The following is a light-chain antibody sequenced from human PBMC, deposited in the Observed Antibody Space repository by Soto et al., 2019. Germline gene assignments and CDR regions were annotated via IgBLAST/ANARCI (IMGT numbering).Light chain of an antibody. Sequence: DIQMTQSPSSLSASVGDRVIITCRASQGIRNDLAWYQQEPGKAPRRLIYDASKLQDGVPSKFSGSGSGTEFTLTISSLQPEDIATYYCLQHGSYPRTFGQGTKVDIK. J-gene: IGKJ1*01. CDR2: DAS. V-gene: IGKV1-17*01. CDR1: QGIRND. CDR3: LQHGSYPRT.